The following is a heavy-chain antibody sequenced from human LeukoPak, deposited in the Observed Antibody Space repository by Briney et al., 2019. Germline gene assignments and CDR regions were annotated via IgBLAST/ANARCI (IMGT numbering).Heavy chain of an antibody. Sequence: QPGGSLRLSCAASGFTFSSYAMHWVRQAPGKGLEWVAVISYDGSNKYYADSVKGRFTISRDNSKNTLYLQMNSLRAEDTAVFYCAKDHGYGQQGFWGQGTLVTVSS. D-gene: IGHD5-18*01. CDR1: GFTFSSYA. J-gene: IGHJ4*02. V-gene: IGHV3-30-3*01. CDR3: AKDHGYGQQGF. CDR2: ISYDGSNK.